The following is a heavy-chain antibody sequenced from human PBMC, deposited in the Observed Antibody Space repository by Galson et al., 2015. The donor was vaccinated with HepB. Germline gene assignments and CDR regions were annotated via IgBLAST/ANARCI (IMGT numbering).Heavy chain of an antibody. J-gene: IGHJ6*02. Sequence: SLRLSCAASGFTFSSYSMNWVRQAPGKGLEWVSSISSSSSYIYYADSVKGRFTISRDNAKNSLYLQMNSLRAEDTAVYYCARDLFRLVVPAATDDGYYYYGMDVWGQGTTVTVSS. CDR2: ISSSSSYI. D-gene: IGHD2-2*01. V-gene: IGHV3-21*01. CDR3: ARDLFRLVVPAATDDGYYYYGMDV. CDR1: GFTFSSYS.